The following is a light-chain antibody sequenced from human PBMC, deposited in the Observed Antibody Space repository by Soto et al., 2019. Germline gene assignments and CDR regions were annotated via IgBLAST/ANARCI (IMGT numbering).Light chain of an antibody. CDR3: QQYNGYSRT. Sequence: DIEMTQSPSTLSASVGDRVTITCRASQSISSWLAWYQQKPGKAPKLLIYNASSLESGVPSRFSGSGSGTEFALTISSLQPDDFAPYYCQQYNGYSRTFGEGTKLEIK. CDR2: NAS. V-gene: IGKV1-5*03. J-gene: IGKJ2*02. CDR1: QSISSW.